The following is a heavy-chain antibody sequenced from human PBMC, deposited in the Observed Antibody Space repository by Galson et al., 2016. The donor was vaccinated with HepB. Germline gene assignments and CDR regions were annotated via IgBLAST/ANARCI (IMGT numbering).Heavy chain of an antibody. CDR2: IFYTGNT. J-gene: IGHJ3*01. Sequence: SETLSLTCAVHGGSLTDYYWGWIRQPPGKGLEWIGHIFYTGNTIYNPSPKSRVTISVYTSKNQFALKLISVTAADTALYYCARYYYGSGIPTYAFDLWGQGTMVIVSS. CDR1: GGSLTDYY. CDR3: ARYYYGSGIPTYAFDL. D-gene: IGHD3-10*01. V-gene: IGHV4-59*01.